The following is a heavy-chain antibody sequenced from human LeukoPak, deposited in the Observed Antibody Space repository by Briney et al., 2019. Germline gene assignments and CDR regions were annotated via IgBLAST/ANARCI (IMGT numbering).Heavy chain of an antibody. CDR3: ARVGFSGYDS. CDR1: GLVFSNYA. CDR2: ITGDGSTP. J-gene: IGHJ5*02. D-gene: IGHD5-12*01. Sequence: GGSLRLSCATSGLVFSNYAMNWVRQAPGKGLEYVSAITGDGSTPYYANSVKGRFTISRDNSRNTLYLQMGSLRSEDMAVYYCARVGFSGYDSWGQGTLVTVSS. V-gene: IGHV3-64*01.